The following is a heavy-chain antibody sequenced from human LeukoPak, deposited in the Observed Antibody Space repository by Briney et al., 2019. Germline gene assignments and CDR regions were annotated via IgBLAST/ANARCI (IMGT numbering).Heavy chain of an antibody. CDR2: INPNSGGT. J-gene: IGHJ4*02. CDR3: ARVDLRRLKYSSSWYGGGDPSFDY. Sequence: VASVKVSCKASGYTFTGYYMHWVRQAPGQGLEWMGWINPNSGGTNYAQKFQGRVTMTGDRSISTAYMELSRLRSDDTAVYYCARVDLRRLKYSSSWYGGGDPSFDYWGQGTLVTVSS. V-gene: IGHV1-2*02. D-gene: IGHD6-13*01. CDR1: GYTFTGYY.